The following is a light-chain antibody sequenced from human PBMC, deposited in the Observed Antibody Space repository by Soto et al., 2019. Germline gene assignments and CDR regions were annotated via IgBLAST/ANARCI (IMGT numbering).Light chain of an antibody. CDR3: SSYTSSSLYV. Sequence: QSVLTQPASVSGSRGQSITISCTGTSSDVGGYSYVSWYQQLPGKAPKLMIYDVSDRPSGVSNRFSGSKSGNTASLTISGLQAEDEADYYCSSYTSSSLYVFGTGTKVTVL. CDR1: SSDVGGYSY. CDR2: DVS. J-gene: IGLJ1*01. V-gene: IGLV2-14*01.